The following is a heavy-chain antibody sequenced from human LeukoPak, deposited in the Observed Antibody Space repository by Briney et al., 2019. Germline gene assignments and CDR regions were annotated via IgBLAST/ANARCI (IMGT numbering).Heavy chain of an antibody. Sequence: QSGGSLRLSCTASGFTFGDYAMSWFRQAPGKGLEWVSVIYSGGSTYYADSVKGRFTISRDNSKNTLYLQMNSLRAEDTAVYYCASTQRGDYFDYWGQGTLVTVSS. CDR3: ASTQRGDYFDY. J-gene: IGHJ4*02. V-gene: IGHV3-66*01. CDR1: GFTFGDYA. CDR2: IYSGGST. D-gene: IGHD2-15*01.